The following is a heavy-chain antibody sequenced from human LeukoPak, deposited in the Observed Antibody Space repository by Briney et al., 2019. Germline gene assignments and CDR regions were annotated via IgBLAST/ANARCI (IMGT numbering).Heavy chain of an antibody. D-gene: IGHD2-2*01. V-gene: IGHV4-39*01. Sequence: PSETLSLTCTLSGGSISSSSYYWGWIRQPPGKGLEWIGSIYYNGGTYYNPSLKSRVTISVDTSKNQFSLKLSSVTAADTAVYYCAGSCGVGVPACDAFDIWGQGTMVTVSS. CDR1: GGSISSSSYY. CDR3: AGSCGVGVPACDAFDI. CDR2: IYYNGGT. J-gene: IGHJ3*02.